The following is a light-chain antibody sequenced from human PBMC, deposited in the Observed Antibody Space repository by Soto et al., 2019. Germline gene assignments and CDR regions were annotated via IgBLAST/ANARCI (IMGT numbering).Light chain of an antibody. CDR2: GAS. V-gene: IGKV3-20*01. Sequence: EIVLTQSPGTLSLSPGERATLSCRASQSVSSSYLAWYQQKPGQAPRLLIYGASTRATGIPDRFSGSGSGRDFTLTISRLEPEDSAVYYCQQYGSSPFGGGTKVEIK. J-gene: IGKJ4*01. CDR3: QQYGSSP. CDR1: QSVSSSY.